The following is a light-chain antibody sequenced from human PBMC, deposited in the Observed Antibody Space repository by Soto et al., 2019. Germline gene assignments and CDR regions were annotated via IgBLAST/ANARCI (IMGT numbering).Light chain of an antibody. CDR2: AAS. Sequence: DIQMTQSPSSLSASVGDRVTITCRASQAIRNDLGWYQQKPAKAPKRLIYAASSLESGVPSRFSGSGSGTEFTLTISSLQPEDSATYYCQNFDSAPQTFGQGTKV. V-gene: IGKV1-17*01. CDR1: QAIRND. CDR3: QNFDSAPQT. J-gene: IGKJ1*01.